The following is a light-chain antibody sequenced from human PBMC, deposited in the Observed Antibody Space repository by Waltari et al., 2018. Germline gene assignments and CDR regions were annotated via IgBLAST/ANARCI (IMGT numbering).Light chain of an antibody. V-gene: IGKV1-5*03. CDR2: KAS. J-gene: IGKJ1*01. CDR3: QQYYNYSWT. Sequence: TQMTQSPSTLSASVGDRVTTTCRASQTVDKRLAWYQQRPGKVPKVLFSKASSLESGVPSRFSGSGSGTDFTLSISSLQLDDFATYYCQQYYNYSWTFGQGTKVDIK. CDR1: QTVDKR.